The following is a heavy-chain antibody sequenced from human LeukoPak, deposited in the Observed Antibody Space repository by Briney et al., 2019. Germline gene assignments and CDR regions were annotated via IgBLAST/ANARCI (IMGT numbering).Heavy chain of an antibody. CDR1: GFTFSSYA. V-gene: IGHV3-7*01. CDR3: ARSHFPHTTVTTSASMDY. CDR2: IKQDGSEK. Sequence: PGGSLRLSCAASGFTFSSYAMHWVRQAPGKGLEWAANIKQDGSEKWYVDSVKGRFTISRDNSKNTLYLQMNSLRAEDTAVYYCARSHFPHTTVTTSASMDYWGQGTLVTVSS. J-gene: IGHJ4*02. D-gene: IGHD4-17*01.